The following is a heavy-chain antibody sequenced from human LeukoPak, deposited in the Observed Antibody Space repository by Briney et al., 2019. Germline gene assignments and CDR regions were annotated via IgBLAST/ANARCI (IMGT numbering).Heavy chain of an antibody. CDR2: IIPIFGTA. D-gene: IGHD2-2*01. J-gene: IGHJ5*02. Sequence: ASVKVSCKASGGTFSSYGISWVRQAPGRGREGMGGIIPIFGTANYAQKFQGRVTITADESTSTAYMEPSSLRSEDTAVYYCARPSPYCSSTSCYDGNWFDHWGQGTLVTVSS. V-gene: IGHV1-69*13. CDR3: ARPSPYCSSTSCYDGNWFDH. CDR1: GGTFSSYG.